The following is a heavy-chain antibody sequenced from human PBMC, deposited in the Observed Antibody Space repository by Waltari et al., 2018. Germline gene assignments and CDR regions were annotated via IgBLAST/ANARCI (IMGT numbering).Heavy chain of an antibody. Sequence: VQLVQSGAEVKKPGSSVTVSCKASGGTFSSYSISWVLQAPGQGLEWMGGIIYPGDSDTRYSPSFQGQVTISADKSISTAYLQWSSLKASDIAMYYCARAGGIAVAVRGYYFDYWGHVTLVTVSS. V-gene: IGHV5-51*01. CDR1: GGTFSSYS. CDR3: ARAGGIAVAVRGYYFDY. J-gene: IGHJ4*01. CDR2: IYPGDSDT. D-gene: IGHD6-19*01.